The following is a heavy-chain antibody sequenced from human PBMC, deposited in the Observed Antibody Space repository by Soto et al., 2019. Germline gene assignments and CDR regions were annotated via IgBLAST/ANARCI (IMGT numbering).Heavy chain of an antibody. V-gene: IGHV1-69*02. D-gene: IGHD3-3*01. CDR2: IIPILGIA. J-gene: IGHJ6*02. Sequence: ASVKVSCKASGGTFSSYTISWVRQAPGQGLEWMGRIIPILGIAKYAQKFQGRVTITADKSTSTAYMELSSLRSEDTAVYYCARGYDFWSGYYYPYGMDVWGQGTTVTVSS. CDR3: ARGYDFWSGYYYPYGMDV. CDR1: GGTFSSYT.